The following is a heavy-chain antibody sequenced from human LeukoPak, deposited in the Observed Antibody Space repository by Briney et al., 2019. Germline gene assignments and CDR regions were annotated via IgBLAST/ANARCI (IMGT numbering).Heavy chain of an antibody. Sequence: SQALSLTCAISGDSVSTTTSIWNWIRQSPSRGLEWLGRTYYRSKWNYDYADSVKSRITISPDTSENQFSLQLQFVTPEDSAVYYCARRRHANNGVDVWGQGTTVTVSS. CDR3: ARRRHANNGVDV. CDR2: TYYRSKWNY. CDR1: GDSVSTTTSI. J-gene: IGHJ6*02. V-gene: IGHV6-1*01.